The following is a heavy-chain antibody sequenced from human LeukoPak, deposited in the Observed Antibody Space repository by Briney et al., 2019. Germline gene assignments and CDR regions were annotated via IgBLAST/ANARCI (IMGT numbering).Heavy chain of an antibody. V-gene: IGHV3-23*01. J-gene: IGHJ4*02. Sequence: GGTLRLSCAASGFTFNSYAMSWVRQAPGKGLEWVSHIDGVGTGSNYADSVKGRFTISRDNAKNTLYLQMSSLRVEDTAIYFCAKETWGKTDFDYWGQGTLVTVSS. CDR2: IDGVGTGS. CDR3: AKETWGKTDFDY. D-gene: IGHD3-16*01. CDR1: GFTFNSYA.